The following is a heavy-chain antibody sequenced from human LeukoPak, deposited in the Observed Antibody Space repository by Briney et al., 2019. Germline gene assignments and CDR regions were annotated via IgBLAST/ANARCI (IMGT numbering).Heavy chain of an antibody. D-gene: IGHD3-10*01. CDR3: AKDRGSGSYDFDY. J-gene: IGHJ4*02. V-gene: IGHV3-23*01. CDR1: GFTFSSYG. Sequence: AGGSLRLSCAASGFTFSSYGMSWVRQAPGKGLEWVSGISGSGDLTYYADSAKGRFTISRDNSKNTLYLQMNSLRAEDTAVYYCAKDRGSGSYDFDYWGQGTLVTVSS. CDR2: ISGSGDLT.